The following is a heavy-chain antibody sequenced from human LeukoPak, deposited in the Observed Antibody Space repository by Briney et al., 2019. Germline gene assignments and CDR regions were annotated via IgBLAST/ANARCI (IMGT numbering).Heavy chain of an antibody. CDR1: GFTFSSYS. CDR3: ARDGIEYSSSSYFDY. Sequence: NPGGSLRLXCAASGFTFSSYSMNWVRQAPGKGLEWVSSISSSSSYIYYADSVKGRFTISRDNAKNSLYLQMNSLRAEDTAVYYCARDGIEYSSSSYFDYWGQGTLVTVSS. CDR2: ISSSSSYI. V-gene: IGHV3-21*01. J-gene: IGHJ4*02. D-gene: IGHD6-6*01.